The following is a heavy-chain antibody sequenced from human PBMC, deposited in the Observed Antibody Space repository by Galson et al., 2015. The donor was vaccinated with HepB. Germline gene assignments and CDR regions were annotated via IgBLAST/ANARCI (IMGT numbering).Heavy chain of an antibody. J-gene: IGHJ5*02. CDR3: ARRGGGRDGYNSWFDP. V-gene: IGHV6-1*01. CDR1: GDSVSSNSAA. CDR2: TYYRSKWFN. D-gene: IGHD5-24*01. Sequence: CAISGDSVSSNSAAWNWIRQSPSRGLEWLGRTYYRSKWFNDYAVSVKSRITINPDTSKNQFSLQLNSVTPEDTAVYYCARRGGGRDGYNSWFDPWGQGTLVTVSS.